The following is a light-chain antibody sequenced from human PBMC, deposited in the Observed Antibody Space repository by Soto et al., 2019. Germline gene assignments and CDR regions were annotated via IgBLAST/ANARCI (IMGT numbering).Light chain of an antibody. J-gene: IGKJ5*01. CDR1: QNINSD. CDR2: STS. CDR3: QQSDRIPIT. Sequence: DIQMTQSPSSLSASVGDRVTITCRASQNINSDLNWYQQKPGKAPKLLMYSTSSLRSGVPSRFSGSGSGTDFNLTMTTLQPEDFATYYCQQSDRIPITFGQGTRLEIK. V-gene: IGKV1-39*01.